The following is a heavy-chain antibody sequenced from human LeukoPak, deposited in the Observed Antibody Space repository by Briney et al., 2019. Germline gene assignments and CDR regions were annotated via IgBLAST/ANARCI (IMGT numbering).Heavy chain of an antibody. D-gene: IGHD1-14*01. CDR1: GGSFSDYY. V-gene: IGHV4-34*01. J-gene: IGHJ4*02. CDR3: ARGRTGEIDY. Sequence: SETLSLTCAVYGGSFSDYYWTWLRQPPGKGLEWIGEINHSGSTNYNPSLKSRVTISIGTSKNQFSLKLNSATAADTAVYYCARGRTGEIDYWGQGTLVTVSS. CDR2: INHSGST.